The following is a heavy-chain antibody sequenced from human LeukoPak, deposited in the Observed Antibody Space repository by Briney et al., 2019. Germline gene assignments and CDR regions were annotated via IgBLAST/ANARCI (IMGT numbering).Heavy chain of an antibody. D-gene: IGHD3-22*01. J-gene: IGHJ4*02. CDR1: GYTFTSYA. CDR3: AMRKPYDSSGPFDY. CDR2: INAGNGNT. Sequence: ASVKVSCKASGYTFTSYAMHWVRQAPGQRLEWMGWINAGNGNTKYSRKFQGRVTITRDTSASTAYMELSSLRSDDTAMYYCAMRKPYDSSGPFDYWGQGTLVTVSS. V-gene: IGHV1-3*01.